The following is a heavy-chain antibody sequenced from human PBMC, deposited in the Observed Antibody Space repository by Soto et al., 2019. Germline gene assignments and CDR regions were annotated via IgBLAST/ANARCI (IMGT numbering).Heavy chain of an antibody. CDR1: GFTFSSYA. CDR2: ISYDGSNK. D-gene: IGHD3-10*01. J-gene: IGHJ6*02. V-gene: IGHV3-30-3*01. Sequence: QVQLVESGGGVVQPGRSLRLSCAASGFTFSSYAIHWVRQAPGKGLEWVAVISYDGSNKYYADSVKGRFTISRDNSKNTLYLQMNSLRAEDTAVYYCARDLGGSGHPPHHVGYYYYYYGMDVWGQGTTVTVSS. CDR3: ARDLGGSGHPPHHVGYYYYYYGMDV.